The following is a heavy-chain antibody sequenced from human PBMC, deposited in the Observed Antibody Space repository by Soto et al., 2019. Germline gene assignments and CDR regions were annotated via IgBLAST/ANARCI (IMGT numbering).Heavy chain of an antibody. CDR2: ISSSSSTI. CDR1: GFTFSSYS. CDR3: ARDDRRCSSTSCYGDAFDI. V-gene: IGHV3-48*01. D-gene: IGHD2-2*01. J-gene: IGHJ3*02. Sequence: GGSLRLSCAASGFTFSSYSMNWVRQAPGKGLEWVSYISSSSSTIYYADSVKGRFTISRENAKNSLYLQMNSLRAEDTAVYYCARDDRRCSSTSCYGDAFDIWGQGTMVTVSS.